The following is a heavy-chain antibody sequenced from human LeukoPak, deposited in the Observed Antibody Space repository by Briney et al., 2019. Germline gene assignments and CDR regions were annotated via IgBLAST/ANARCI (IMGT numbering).Heavy chain of an antibody. V-gene: IGHV1-69*05. Sequence: ASVKVSCKASGGTFSSYAISWVRQAPGQGLEWMGGIIPIFGTANYAQKFQGRVTITTDESTSTAYMELSSLRSEDTAVYYCARAPHYGSGSYDYWGQGTLVTVSS. CDR3: ARAPHYGSGSYDY. CDR1: GGTFSSYA. CDR2: IIPIFGTA. D-gene: IGHD3-10*01. J-gene: IGHJ4*02.